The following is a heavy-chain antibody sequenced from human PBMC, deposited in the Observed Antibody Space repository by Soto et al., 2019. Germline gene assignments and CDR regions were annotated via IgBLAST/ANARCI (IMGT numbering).Heavy chain of an antibody. D-gene: IGHD1-26*01. J-gene: IGHJ6*02. CDR1: GFTFSDAW. V-gene: IGHV3-15*01. CDR2: IKIKTDGGTT. CDR3: YFPDMDV. Sequence: GGSLRLSCAASGFTFSDAWMTWVRQAPGKGLEWVGRIKIKTDGGTTDYAAPVKGRFTISRDDSKNTLYLQMNSLRTEDTALYFCYFPDMDVWGQGTTVTVSS.